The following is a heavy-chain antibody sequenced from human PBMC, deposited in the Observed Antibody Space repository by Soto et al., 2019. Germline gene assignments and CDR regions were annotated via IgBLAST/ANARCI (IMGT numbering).Heavy chain of an antibody. V-gene: IGHV1-8*01. CDR2: MNPNSGNT. D-gene: IGHD6-19*01. CDR3: AGMPYTSGLRFDP. CDR1: GYTFTSYD. Sequence: WASVKVSCKASGYTFTSYDINWVRQATGQGLEWMGWMNPNSGNTGYAQKFQGRVTMTRNTSISTAYMELSSLRSEDTAVYFCAGMPYTSGLRFDPWGPGTLVTVSS. J-gene: IGHJ5*02.